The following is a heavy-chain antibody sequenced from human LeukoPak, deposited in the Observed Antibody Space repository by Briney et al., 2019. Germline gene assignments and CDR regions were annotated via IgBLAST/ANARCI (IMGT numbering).Heavy chain of an antibody. D-gene: IGHD5-12*01. CDR3: ARDRSNIVATWLEFDY. J-gene: IGHJ4*02. V-gene: IGHV3-21*01. CDR2: ISSSSSYI. CDR1: GLTVSNNY. Sequence: GGSLRLSCVVSGLTVSNNYMTWVRQAPGKGLEWVSSISSSSSYIYYADSVKGRFTISRDNAKNSLYLQMNSLRAEDTAVYYCARDRSNIVATWLEFDYWGQGTLVTVSS.